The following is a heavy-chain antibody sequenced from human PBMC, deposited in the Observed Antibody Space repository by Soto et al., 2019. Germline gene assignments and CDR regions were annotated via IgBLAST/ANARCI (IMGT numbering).Heavy chain of an antibody. CDR1: GYTFTRYR. D-gene: IGHD4-4*01. CDR3: ARSAHGTTRRHYYYYGMDV. V-gene: IGHV1-18*01. CDR2: ISAYNGNT. J-gene: IGHJ6*02. Sequence: VSVKVSCKASGYTFTRYRVGRVRQKPEQGLEWMGWISAYNGNTNYAQKLQGRVTMTTDTSTSTAYMELRSLRSDDTAVYYCARSAHGTTRRHYYYYGMDVWGQGTTVPVSS.